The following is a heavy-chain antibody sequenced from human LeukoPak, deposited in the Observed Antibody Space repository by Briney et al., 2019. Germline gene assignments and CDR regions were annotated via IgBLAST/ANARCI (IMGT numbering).Heavy chain of an antibody. V-gene: IGHV3-21*01. J-gene: IGHJ4*02. CDR3: ASSYYGSGSYYNPLLQDY. CDR1: GFTFSSYS. CDR2: ISSRSSYI. D-gene: IGHD3-10*01. Sequence: GGSLRLSCAASGFTFSSYSMNWVRQAPGKGLEWVSSISSRSSYIYYADSVKGRFTISRDNAKNSLYLQMNSLRAEDTAVYYCASSYYGSGSYYNPLLQDYWGQGTLVTVSS.